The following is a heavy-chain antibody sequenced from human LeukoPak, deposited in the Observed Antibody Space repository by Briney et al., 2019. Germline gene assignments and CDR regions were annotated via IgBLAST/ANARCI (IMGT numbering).Heavy chain of an antibody. Sequence: ASVKVSCKASGYTFTSYYMHWVRQAPGQGLEWMGIINPSGGSTSYAQRFQGRVTMTRDTSANSVYMDLSSLRSEDTAVYYCAREEEGGTFDYWGQGTLVTVSS. J-gene: IGHJ4*02. V-gene: IGHV1-46*01. CDR3: AREEEGGTFDY. CDR1: GYTFTSYY. D-gene: IGHD3-16*01. CDR2: INPSGGST.